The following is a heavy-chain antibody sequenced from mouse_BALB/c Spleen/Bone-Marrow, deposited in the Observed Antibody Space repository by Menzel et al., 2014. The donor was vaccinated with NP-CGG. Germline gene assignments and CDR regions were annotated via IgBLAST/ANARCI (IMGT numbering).Heavy chain of an antibody. D-gene: IGHD1-1*01. J-gene: IGHJ4*01. CDR1: GFTFSSYI. CDR2: ISNGGGST. CDR3: ARPPIYYYGSNLGNCAMDY. Sequence: EVKLMESGGGLVQPGGSLKLSCAASGFTFSSYIMSWVRQTPEKRLEWVAYISNGGGSTHYPDTVKGRFTISRDNAKNTLYLQKNSFKSEDKAMIYFARPPIYYYGSNLGNCAMDYWGQGTSVTVSS. V-gene: IGHV5-12-2*01.